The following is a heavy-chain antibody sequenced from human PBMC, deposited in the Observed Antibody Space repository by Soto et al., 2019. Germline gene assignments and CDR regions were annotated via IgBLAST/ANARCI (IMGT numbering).Heavy chain of an antibody. CDR2: ISYDGSKK. CDR1: GFTFGSYG. J-gene: IGHJ6*02. V-gene: IGHV3-30*18. Sequence: PGGSPRLSCAASGFTFGSYGMHWVRQAPGKGLEWVAGISYDGSKKYYGESVKGRFTISSDNSKNTLYLQMNSLRVEDTAVYYCAKAIENYSTGYYKPFYYFGVDVWGQGTTVTVSS. CDR3: AKAIENYSTGYYKPFYYFGVDV. D-gene: IGHD3-22*01.